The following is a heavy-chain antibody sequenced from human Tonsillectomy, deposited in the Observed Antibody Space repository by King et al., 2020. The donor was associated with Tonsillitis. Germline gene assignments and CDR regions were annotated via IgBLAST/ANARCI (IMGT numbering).Heavy chain of an antibody. D-gene: IGHD1-26*01. V-gene: IGHV3-48*01. CDR2: ISSSGSTI. CDR3: ARDGVGATPGDVFDI. J-gene: IGHJ3*02. CDR1: GFTFSTYT. Sequence: DGQLVQSGGGLVKPGGSLRLSCAASGFTFSTYTMNWVRQAPGKGLEWVSYISSSGSTIYYAESVKGRFTISRDNDKNSLLLQMNSLRAEDTAVYYCARDGVGATPGDVFDIWGQGTMVTVSS.